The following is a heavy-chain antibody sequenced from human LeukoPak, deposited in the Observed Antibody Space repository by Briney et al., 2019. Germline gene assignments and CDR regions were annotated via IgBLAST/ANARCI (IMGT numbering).Heavy chain of an antibody. Sequence: SETLSLTCTVSGGSISSYYWSWIRQPPGKGLEWIGSIYYDGNTYYNPSLKSRVTISVDTSKNQFSLRQRSVTAADTAVYYCGRDFYGSGIYFDYWGQGILVTVSS. CDR2: IYYDGNT. J-gene: IGHJ4*02. CDR3: GRDFYGSGIYFDY. V-gene: IGHV4-59*12. D-gene: IGHD3-10*01. CDR1: GGSISSYY.